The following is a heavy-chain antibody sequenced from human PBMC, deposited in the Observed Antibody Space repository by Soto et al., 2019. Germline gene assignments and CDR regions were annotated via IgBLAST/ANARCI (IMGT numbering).Heavy chain of an antibody. CDR3: VRKAGASYWPAEYFRH. J-gene: IGHJ1*01. Sequence: EVQLVESGGGLVQPGGYLRLSCAAAGFSFSTYWMHWVRQGPGKGLVWVSRIDHDGRSTSYADSVKGRFTISRDNAKNTLYLQMNSLTVEDTGVYYCVRKAGASYWPAEYFRHWGQGTLVTFSS. V-gene: IGHV3-74*01. CDR2: IDHDGRST. CDR1: GFSFSTYW. D-gene: IGHD2-8*02.